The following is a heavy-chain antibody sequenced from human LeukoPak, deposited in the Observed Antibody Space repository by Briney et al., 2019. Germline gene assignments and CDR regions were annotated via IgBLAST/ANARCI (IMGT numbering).Heavy chain of an antibody. J-gene: IGHJ4*02. Sequence: SGGSLRLSCAASGLTSSSYEMNWVRQAPGKGLEWVSYISSSGSTIYYADSVKGRFTISRDNAKNSLYLQMNSLRAEDTAIYYCARDGEGCTSTSCYEWFDYWGQGTLVTVSS. V-gene: IGHV3-48*03. D-gene: IGHD2-2*01. CDR2: ISSSGSTI. CDR3: ARDGEGCTSTSCYEWFDY. CDR1: GLTSSSYE.